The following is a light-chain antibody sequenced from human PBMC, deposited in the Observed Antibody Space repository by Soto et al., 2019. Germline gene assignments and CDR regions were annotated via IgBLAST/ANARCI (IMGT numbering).Light chain of an antibody. Sequence: QSVLIQPPSASGSPGQSVTISCTGTDSDIGAYNYVSWYQQYPGKAPKLMIYEVTKRPSGVPDRISGSKSGNTASLTISGLQTEDEADYYCSSYAGSPWLFGGGTKLTVL. CDR2: EVT. CDR3: SSYAGSPWL. CDR1: DSDIGAYNY. J-gene: IGLJ3*02. V-gene: IGLV2-8*01.